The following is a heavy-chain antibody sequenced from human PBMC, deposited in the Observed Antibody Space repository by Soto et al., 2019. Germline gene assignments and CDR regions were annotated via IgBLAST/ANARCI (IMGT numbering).Heavy chain of an antibody. CDR2: ISYDGSNK. D-gene: IGHD6-19*01. Sequence: QVQLVESGGGVVQPGRSLRLSCAASGFTFSSYAMHWVRQAPGKGLEWVAVISYDGSNKYYADSGKGRFTISRDNSKNTLYLQMNSLRAEDTAVYYCAEAGLTTDYWGQGTLVTVSS. V-gene: IGHV3-30-3*01. CDR3: AEAGLTTDY. J-gene: IGHJ4*02. CDR1: GFTFSSYA.